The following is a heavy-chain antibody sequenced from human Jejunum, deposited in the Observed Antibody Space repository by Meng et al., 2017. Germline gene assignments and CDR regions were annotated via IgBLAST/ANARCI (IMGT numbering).Heavy chain of an antibody. CDR3: ARGGPLARYFDY. V-gene: IGHV4-39*07. CDR2: LYYGGNT. CDR1: GASIRGSSYY. Sequence: SETLSLTCTVSGASIRGSSYYWVWIRQSPGKGLEWIGHLYYGGNTNYYPSLRGRVAMSVDTSKNQFSLNLTSVTAADSAVYYCARGGPLARYFDYWGPGALVTVSS. D-gene: IGHD1-1*01. J-gene: IGHJ4*02.